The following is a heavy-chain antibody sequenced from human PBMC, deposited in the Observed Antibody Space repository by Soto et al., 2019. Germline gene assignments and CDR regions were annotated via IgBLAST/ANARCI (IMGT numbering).Heavy chain of an antibody. CDR3: ARSRDCGDYGYFDS. D-gene: IGHD4-17*01. CDR1: GSSVSGGVYY. J-gene: IGHJ4*02. CDR2: ISHTETT. V-gene: IGHV4-61*08. Sequence: QVHLQESGPGLVKPSETLSLTCTVSGSSVSGGVYYWTWIRQPPGKALEWIGYISHTETTNYNASLRSRVTISVATSKNQFSLRLTSVTAADTAVYYCARSRDCGDYGYFDSWGQGTLVTVSS.